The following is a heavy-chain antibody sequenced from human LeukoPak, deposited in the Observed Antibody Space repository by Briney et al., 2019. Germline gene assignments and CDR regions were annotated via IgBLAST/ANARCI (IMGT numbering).Heavy chain of an antibody. D-gene: IGHD3-10*01. CDR1: GYTFTTFY. Sequence: ASVKVSCKASGYTFTTFYMYWVRQAAGQGLAWMGWMNPDNGVANYAQNFQGRVTMTRDTSISTAYMELSRLRSDDTAVYYCARLNYYGSGSYYREAFDIWGQGTMVTVSS. CDR2: MNPDNGVA. CDR3: ARLNYYGSGSYYREAFDI. V-gene: IGHV1-2*02. J-gene: IGHJ3*02.